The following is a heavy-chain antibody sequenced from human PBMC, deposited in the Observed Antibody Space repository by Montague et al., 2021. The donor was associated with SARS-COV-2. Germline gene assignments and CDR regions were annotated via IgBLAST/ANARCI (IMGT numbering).Heavy chain of an antibody. D-gene: IGHD3-9*01. V-gene: IGHV4-59*08. J-gene: IGHJ6*02. CDR1: GGSNSRYY. CDR3: ARHRKDYDILTGYSTSFYYDMDV. CDR2: VSDSGS. Sequence: SETLSLTCTVSGGSNSRYYWSWIRQPPGKGLEWIGYVSDSGSDYNPSLKSRVSILVDTSKKLLSLSLSSVTAADTAIYYCARHRKDYDILTGYSTSFYYDMDVWGQGTTVTVSS.